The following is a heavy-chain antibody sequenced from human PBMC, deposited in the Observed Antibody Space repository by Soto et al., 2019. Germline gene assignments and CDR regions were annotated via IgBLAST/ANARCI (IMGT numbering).Heavy chain of an antibody. CDR2: ISAYNGNT. J-gene: IGHJ6*02. CDR3: ARDRDSSGWYSYYYYGMDV. CDR1: GYTFTSYG. Sequence: GASVKVSCKASGYTFTSYGISWVRQAPGQGLEWMGWISAYNGNTNYAQKLQGRVTMTTDTSTSTAYMELRSLRSDDTAVYYCARDRDSSGWYSYYYYGMDVWDQGTTVTVSS. V-gene: IGHV1-18*01. D-gene: IGHD6-19*01.